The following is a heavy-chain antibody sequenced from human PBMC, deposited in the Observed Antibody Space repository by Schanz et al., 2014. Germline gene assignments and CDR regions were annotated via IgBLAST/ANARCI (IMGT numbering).Heavy chain of an antibody. D-gene: IGHD3-10*01. J-gene: IGHJ4*02. V-gene: IGHV1-69*09. CDR2: IIPVLNIA. Sequence: QVQLVQSGAEVKEPGASVKLSCKSSGYTFTDYYMQWVRQAPGQGLEWMGKIIPVLNIATYAQRFQGRVSITADTSTNTAYMELSSLTSEDTAVHYCARGRGFYDYWGQGTLVTVSS. CDR3: ARGRGFYDY. CDR1: GYTFTDYY.